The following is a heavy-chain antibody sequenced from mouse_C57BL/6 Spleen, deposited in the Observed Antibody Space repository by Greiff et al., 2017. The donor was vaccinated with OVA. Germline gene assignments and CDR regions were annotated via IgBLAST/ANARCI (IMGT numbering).Heavy chain of an antibody. CDR2: ISSGGDYI. Sequence: EVQGVESGEGLVKPGGSLKLSCAASGFTFSSYAMSWVRQTPEKRLEWVAYISSGGDYIYYADTVKGRFTISRDNARNTLYLQMSSLKSEDTAMYYCTRGGLYDYDGAWFAYWGQGTLVTVSA. J-gene: IGHJ3*01. D-gene: IGHD2-4*01. CDR1: GFTFSSYA. V-gene: IGHV5-9-1*02. CDR3: TRGGLYDYDGAWFAY.